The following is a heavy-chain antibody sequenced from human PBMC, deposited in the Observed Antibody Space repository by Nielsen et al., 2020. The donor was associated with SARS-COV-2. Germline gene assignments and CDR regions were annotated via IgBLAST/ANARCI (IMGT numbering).Heavy chain of an antibody. CDR1: GYIITNYW. J-gene: IGHJ6*02. V-gene: IGHV1-2*06. Sequence: ASVKVSCKASGYIITNYWIHWVRQAPGQGLEWMGRINPYSGGTNYAQKFQGTVTMTRDASISTVYMELTSDDTAVYYCARARATIFGLVMSYDMDVWGQGTTVAVSS. CDR2: INPYSGGT. CDR3: ARARATIFGLVMSYDMDV. D-gene: IGHD3/OR15-3a*01.